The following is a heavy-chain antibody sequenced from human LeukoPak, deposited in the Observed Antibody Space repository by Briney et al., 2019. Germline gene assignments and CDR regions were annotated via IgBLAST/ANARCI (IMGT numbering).Heavy chain of an antibody. CDR2: IYYSGST. CDR3: AGARPGDSGWYANYYYYYGMDV. V-gene: IGHV4-59*01. CDR1: GGSISSYY. Sequence: SETLSLTCTVSGGSISSYYWSWIRQPPGKGLEWIGYIYYSGSTNYNPSLKSRVTISVDTSKNQFSLKLSSVTAADTAVYYCAGARPGDSGWYANYYYYYGMDVWGQGTTVTVSS. J-gene: IGHJ6*02. D-gene: IGHD6-19*01.